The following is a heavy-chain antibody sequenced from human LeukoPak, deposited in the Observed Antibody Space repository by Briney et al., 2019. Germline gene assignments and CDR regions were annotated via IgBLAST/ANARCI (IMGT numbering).Heavy chain of an antibody. CDR2: ISSNGGST. V-gene: IGHV3-64*01. J-gene: IGHJ6*03. CDR3: AREASHGVGYYYYYMDV. D-gene: IGHD2-15*01. CDR1: GFTFSSYA. Sequence: GGSLRLSCAASGFTFSSYAMHWVRQAPGKGLEYVSAISSNGGSTYYANSVNGRFTISRDNSKNTLYLQMGSLRAEDMAVYYCAREASHGVGYYYYYMDVWGKGTTVTVSS.